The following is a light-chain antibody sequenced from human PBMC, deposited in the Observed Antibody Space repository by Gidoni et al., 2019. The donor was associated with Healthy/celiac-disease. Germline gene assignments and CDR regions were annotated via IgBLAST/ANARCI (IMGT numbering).Light chain of an antibody. CDR1: QSISSY. CDR2: AAS. V-gene: IGKV1-39*01. CDR3: QQSYRTPLT. Sequence: DILMTLSPSSLSASVGYRVTITCRASQSISSYLNWYQQKPGKAPKLLIYAASSLQSGVPSRFSGSGAGTDFTHTISSLQPEDFATYYCQQSYRTPLTFGQGTKVEIK. J-gene: IGKJ1*01.